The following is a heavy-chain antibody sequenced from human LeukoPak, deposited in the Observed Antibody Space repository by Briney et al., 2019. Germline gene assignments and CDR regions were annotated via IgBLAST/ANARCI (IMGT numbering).Heavy chain of an antibody. CDR2: INHSGST. Sequence: SETLSLTCAVYGGSFSGYYWSWIRQPPGKGLEWIGEINHSGSTNYNPSLKSRVTISVDTSKNQFSLKLSSVTAADTAVYYCARRGATNFFDIWGQGTMVTVSS. CDR1: GGSFSGYY. J-gene: IGHJ3*02. CDR3: ARRGATNFFDI. V-gene: IGHV4-34*01. D-gene: IGHD1-26*01.